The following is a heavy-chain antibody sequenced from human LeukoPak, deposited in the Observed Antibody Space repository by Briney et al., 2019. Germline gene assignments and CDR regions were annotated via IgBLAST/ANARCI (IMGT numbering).Heavy chain of an antibody. V-gene: IGHV5-10-1*01. D-gene: IGHD3-22*01. CDR1: GYSFTSNW. CDR2: SDPSDSYT. J-gene: IGHJ4*02. CDR3: ARILKGYYYDSSGYSDYFDY. Sequence: GESLKISCKGSGYSFTSNWISWVRQMPGKGLEWMGRSDPSDSYTNYSPSFQGHVTISADKSISTAYLQWSSLKASDTAKYYCARILKGYYYDSSGYSDYFDYWGQGTLVTVSS.